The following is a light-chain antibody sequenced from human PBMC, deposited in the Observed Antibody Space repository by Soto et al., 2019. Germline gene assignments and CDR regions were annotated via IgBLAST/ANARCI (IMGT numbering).Light chain of an antibody. CDR2: GAS. J-gene: IGKJ4*01. CDR1: QGVSSNS. V-gene: IGKV3-20*01. CDR3: QQYGSSSLT. Sequence: EIVITQSPTTLSVSPGEGAPFSCRASQGVSSNSLAWYQQKPGQAPRLLIYGASSRATGIPDRFSGSGSGTDFTLTISRLEPEDFAVYYCQQYGSSSLTFGGGTKVDI.